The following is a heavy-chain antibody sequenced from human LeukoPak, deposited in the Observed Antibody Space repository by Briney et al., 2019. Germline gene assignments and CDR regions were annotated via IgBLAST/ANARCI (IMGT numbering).Heavy chain of an antibody. V-gene: IGHV4-59*08. CDR2: VHKTGSI. D-gene: IGHD1-26*01. J-gene: IGHJ4*02. Sequence: SETLSLTCTVSGDSISAYYWSWVRQPPGKGLEWIAFVHKTGSINYNPSLKSRATISMDTSNSQFSLHVNSVTAADTAVYYCTKYGGSPANYFDSWGPGALVTVSP. CDR1: GDSISAYY. CDR3: TKYGGSPANYFDS.